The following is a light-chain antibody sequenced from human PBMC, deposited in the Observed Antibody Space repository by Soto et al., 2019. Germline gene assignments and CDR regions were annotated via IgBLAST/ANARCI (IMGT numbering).Light chain of an antibody. CDR1: QSVSSN. Sequence: EIVMTQSPATLSVSPGERATLSCRASQSVSSNLAWYQQKPGQAPRLLIHGASTRATGIPARFSGSGSGTEFTLTISSLQSEDFAVYYCQQYNNWPPSRLTFGGGTKVEIK. J-gene: IGKJ4*01. CDR2: GAS. CDR3: QQYNNWPPSRLT. V-gene: IGKV3-15*01.